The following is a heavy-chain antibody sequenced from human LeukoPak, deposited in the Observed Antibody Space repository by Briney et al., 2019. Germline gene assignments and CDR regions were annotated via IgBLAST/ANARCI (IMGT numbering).Heavy chain of an antibody. V-gene: IGHV4-4*07. CDR2: IYTSGST. CDR1: GGSISSYY. D-gene: IGHD3-9*01. J-gene: IGHJ6*02. Sequence: SETLSLTCTVSGGSISSYYWSWIRQPAGKGLEWIGRIYTSGSTNYNPSLKSRVTMSVDTSKNQFSPKLSSVTAADTAVYYCARGPLRYFGWLLSPNYYYGMDVWGQGTTVTVSS. CDR3: ARGPLRYFGWLLSPNYYYGMDV.